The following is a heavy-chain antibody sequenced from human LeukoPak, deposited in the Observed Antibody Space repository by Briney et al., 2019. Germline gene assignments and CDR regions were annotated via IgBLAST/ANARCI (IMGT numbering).Heavy chain of an antibody. CDR2: IYYSGST. J-gene: IGHJ4*02. Sequence: SETLSLTCTVSGGSISSSSYYWGWIRQPPGKGLEWIGSIYYSGSTYYNPSLKSRVTISVDTSKNQFSLKLSSVTAADTAVYYCARDPHYYYDSSGSFDYWGQGTLVTASS. CDR3: ARDPHYYYDSSGSFDY. V-gene: IGHV4-39*07. D-gene: IGHD3-22*01. CDR1: GGSISSSSYY.